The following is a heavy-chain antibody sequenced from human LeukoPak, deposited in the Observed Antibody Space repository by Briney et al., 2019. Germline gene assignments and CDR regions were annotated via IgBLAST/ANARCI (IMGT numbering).Heavy chain of an antibody. CDR3: TTDQFNSFDI. V-gene: IGHV3-73*01. Sequence: PGGSLRLSCTASGFTFSGSTVHWVRQASGKGLEWVGRMRSKANSFVTTYTTSVQGRFTISRDDSKNTAYLQMNSPRTEDTALYYCTTDQFNSFDIWGRGTMVTVSS. CDR2: MRSKANSFVT. CDR1: GFTFSGST. J-gene: IGHJ3*02. D-gene: IGHD5-24*01.